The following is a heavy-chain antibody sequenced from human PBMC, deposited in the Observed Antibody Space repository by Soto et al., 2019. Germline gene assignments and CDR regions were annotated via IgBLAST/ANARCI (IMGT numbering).Heavy chain of an antibody. CDR2: ISAYNGNT. Sequence: QVQLVQSGAEVKKPGASVKVSCKASGYTFTSYGISWVRQAPGQGLEWMGWISAYNGNTNYAQKLQGRGTMTTDTSTSTAYMELRSLRSDDTAVYYCARGPLRNCPYGDCSNDYWGQGTLVTVSS. V-gene: IGHV1-18*01. D-gene: IGHD4-17*01. CDR1: GYTFTSYG. CDR3: ARGPLRNCPYGDCSNDY. J-gene: IGHJ4*02.